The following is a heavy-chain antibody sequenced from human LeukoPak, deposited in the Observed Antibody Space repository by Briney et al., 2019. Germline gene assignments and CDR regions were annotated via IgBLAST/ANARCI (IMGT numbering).Heavy chain of an antibody. V-gene: IGHV3-7*04. Sequence: GGSLRLSCAASGFTFSNYWMSWVRQAPGKGLEWVANIKGGGSAKYYADSVKGRFTISRDNDKNSLCLQMNSLRVEDTAVYYCARGGLRYFALWGQGALVTVSS. CDR3: ARGGLRYFAL. CDR1: GFTFSNYW. CDR2: IKGGGSAK. J-gene: IGHJ5*02. D-gene: IGHD3-16*01.